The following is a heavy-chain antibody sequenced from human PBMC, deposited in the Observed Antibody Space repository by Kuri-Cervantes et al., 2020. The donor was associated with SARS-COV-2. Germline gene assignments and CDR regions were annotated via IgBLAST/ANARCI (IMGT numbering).Heavy chain of an antibody. V-gene: IGHV3-30*18. J-gene: IGHJ4*02. CDR3: AKDHFGVPDF. CDR1: GFNFSRTD. D-gene: IGHD2-21*01. CDR2: ISHDGKNK. Sequence: GESLKISCVASGFNFSRTDMHWVRQAPGKGLKWVAVISHDGKNKKCIASEKGRFTISRDNTQNTLLLQMTSLRSEDTAIYYCAKDHFGVPDFWGQGTLATVSS.